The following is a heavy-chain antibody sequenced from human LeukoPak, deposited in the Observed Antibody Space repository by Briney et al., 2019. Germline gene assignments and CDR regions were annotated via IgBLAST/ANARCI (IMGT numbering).Heavy chain of an antibody. CDR1: GGSISSSNW. V-gene: IGHV4-4*02. J-gene: IGHJ4*02. CDR2: IYHSGST. D-gene: IGHD3-10*01. CDR3: AREGNYYGSGSYYTS. Sequence: PSETLSLTCAVSGGSISSSNWWSWVRQPPGKGLEWIGEIYHSGSTNYNPSLKSRVTISVDKSKNQFSLRLSSVTAADTAVYYCAREGNYYGSGSYYTSWGQGTLVTVSS.